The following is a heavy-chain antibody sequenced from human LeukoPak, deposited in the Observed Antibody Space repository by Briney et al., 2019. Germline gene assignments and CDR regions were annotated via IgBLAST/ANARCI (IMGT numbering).Heavy chain of an antibody. V-gene: IGHV1-46*01. CDR2: INPSGGNT. D-gene: IGHD1-26*01. CDR3: AGKSKWEPLPYYYGMDV. CDR1: GYTFTSYY. Sequence: ASVKVSCKASGYTFTSYYMHWVRQAPGQGLEWMGIINPSGGNTSYAQKFQGRVTMTRDTSTSTVYMELSSLRSEDTAVYYCAGKSKWEPLPYYYGMDVWGQGTTVTVSS. J-gene: IGHJ6*02.